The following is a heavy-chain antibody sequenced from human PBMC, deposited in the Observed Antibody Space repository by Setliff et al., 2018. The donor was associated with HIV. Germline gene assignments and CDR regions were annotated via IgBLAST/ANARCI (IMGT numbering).Heavy chain of an antibody. V-gene: IGHV4-39*07. CDR1: GDSVSSTDCL. CDR3: VRASLPGNHVFFDY. J-gene: IGHJ4*02. Sequence: PSETLSLTCSVSGDSVSSTDCLWGWVRQPPGMGLQWIVTLYNSEITNYNPSFKNRVTMSVDKSRNHFSLILNSVTAADTAICYCVRASLPGNHVFFDYWGQGRLVTVSS. CDR2: LYNSEIT.